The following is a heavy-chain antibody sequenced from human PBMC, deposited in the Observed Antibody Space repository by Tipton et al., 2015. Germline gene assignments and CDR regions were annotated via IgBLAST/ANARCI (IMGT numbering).Heavy chain of an antibody. V-gene: IGHV4-31*03. CDR1: GGSMSSGGDY. CDR2: IYCSGST. J-gene: IGHJ3*02. CDR3: ASETYGGRDAFDI. Sequence: TLSLTCSVSGGSMSSGGDYWTWIRQHPGKGLEWIGHIYCSGSTTYNPSLKSRVTISVDTSKNQFSLRLSSVTAADTAVYYCASETYGGRDAFDIWGQGTMVTVSS. D-gene: IGHD4-23*01.